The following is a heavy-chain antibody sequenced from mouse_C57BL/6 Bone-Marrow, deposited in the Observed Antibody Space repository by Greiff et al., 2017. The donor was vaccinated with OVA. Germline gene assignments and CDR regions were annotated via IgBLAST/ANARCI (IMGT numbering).Heavy chain of an antibody. CDR1: GFTFSSYA. J-gene: IGHJ3*01. CDR3: ARAGQLSLFAY. V-gene: IGHV5-4*03. D-gene: IGHD3-2*01. Sequence: EVKLVESGGGLVKPGGSLKLSCAASGFTFSSYAMSWVRQTPEKRLEWVATINAGGSYTYYPDNVKGRFTISRDNAKNNLYLQMSHLKSEDTAMYYCARAGQLSLFAYWGQGTLVTVSA. CDR2: INAGGSYT.